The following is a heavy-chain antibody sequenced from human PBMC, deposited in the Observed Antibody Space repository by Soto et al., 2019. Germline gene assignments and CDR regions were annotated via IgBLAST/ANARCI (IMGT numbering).Heavy chain of an antibody. CDR1: GDSVTISDYY. Sequence: QLQLQESGPGLVKPSETLSLTCTVSGDSVTISDYYWGWIRQPPGKGLEWIGSIHYSGSTYYNPSLKCRVAIAGDTSEKHFAQNLTSVSAADAAVYFCAAHDSGVSAAEDWGEGALVTAS. CDR2: IHYSGST. V-gene: IGHV4-39*01. J-gene: IGHJ4*02. D-gene: IGHD3-22*01. CDR3: AAHDSGVSAAED.